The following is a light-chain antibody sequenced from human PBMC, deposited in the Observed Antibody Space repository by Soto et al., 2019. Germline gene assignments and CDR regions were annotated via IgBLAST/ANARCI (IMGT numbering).Light chain of an antibody. V-gene: IGKV1-33*01. CDR3: XXXXXXPI. Sequence: DIQMTQSPSSLSASVGDRVTITCQASQDITSYLNWYQHKPGKAPKLLIYDASILEAGVPPRFSGSGSGTDFTLXXXXXXXXDVATYYCXXXXXXPIFG. CDR2: DAS. J-gene: IGKJ3*01. CDR1: QDITSY.